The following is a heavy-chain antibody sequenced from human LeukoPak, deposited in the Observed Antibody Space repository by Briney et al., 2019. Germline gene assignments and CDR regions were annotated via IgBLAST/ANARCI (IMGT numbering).Heavy chain of an antibody. CDR1: GFTFSDYY. CDR3: ARDGITMVRGVIKFDY. Sequence: GGSLRLSCAASGFTFSDYYMSWIRQAPGKGLEWVSYISSSGSTIYYADSVKGRFTISRDNAKNSLYLQMNSLRAEDTAVYYCARDGITMVRGVIKFDYWGQGTLVTVSS. V-gene: IGHV3-11*01. D-gene: IGHD3-10*01. J-gene: IGHJ4*02. CDR2: ISSSGSTI.